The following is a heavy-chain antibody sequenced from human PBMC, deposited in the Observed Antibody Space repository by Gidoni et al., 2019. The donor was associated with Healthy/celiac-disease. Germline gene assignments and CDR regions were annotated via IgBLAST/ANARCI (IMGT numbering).Heavy chain of an antibody. J-gene: IGHJ4*02. V-gene: IGHV3-30-3*01. CDR2: ISYDGSNK. D-gene: IGHD5-18*01. CDR1: GFTFSSYA. CDR3: ARDQTAMDYGPPDY. Sequence: QVQLVESGGGVVQPGRSLRLSSAASGFTFSSYAMHWVRQAPGKGLEWVAVISYDGSNKYYADSVKGRFTISRDNSKNTLYLQMNSLRAEDTAVYYCARDQTAMDYGPPDYWGQGTLVTVSS.